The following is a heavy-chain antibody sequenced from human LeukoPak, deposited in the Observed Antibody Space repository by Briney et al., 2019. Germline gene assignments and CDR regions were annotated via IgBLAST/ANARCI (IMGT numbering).Heavy chain of an antibody. CDR1: GYTFTSYG. D-gene: IGHD3-10*01. J-gene: IGHJ5*02. CDR2: ISAYNGNT. Sequence: ASVKLSCKASGYTFTSYGISWVRQAPGQGLEWMGWISAYNGNTNYAQKLQGRVTMTTDTSTSTAYMELRSMRSDDTAVYYCARGALWFGELIWFDPWGQGTLVSVSS. V-gene: IGHV1-18*01. CDR3: ARGALWFGELIWFDP.